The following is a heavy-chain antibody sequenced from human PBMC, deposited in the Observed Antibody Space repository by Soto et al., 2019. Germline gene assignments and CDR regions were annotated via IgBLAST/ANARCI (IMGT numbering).Heavy chain of an antibody. CDR3: AKLRLKGQLLDAFDI. V-gene: IGHV3-23*01. CDR1: GFTFDDYA. Sequence: GGSLRLSCAASGFTFDDYAMHWVRQAPGKGLEWVSGISGSGGSTYYADSVKGRFTISRDNSKNTLYLQMNSLRAEDTAVYYCAKLRLKGQLLDAFDIWGQGTMVTVSS. D-gene: IGHD2-2*01. J-gene: IGHJ3*02. CDR2: ISGSGGST.